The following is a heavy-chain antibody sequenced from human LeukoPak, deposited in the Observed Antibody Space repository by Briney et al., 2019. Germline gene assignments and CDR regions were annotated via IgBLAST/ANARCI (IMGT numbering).Heavy chain of an antibody. V-gene: IGHV3-48*03. CDR3: ARSYGGTYYFDY. CDR1: GFTFSSYE. J-gene: IGHJ4*02. D-gene: IGHD4-23*01. Sequence: GGSLRLSCAAPGFTFSSYEMNWVRQAPGKGLEWVSYISSSGSTIYYADSVKGRFTISRDNAKNSLYLQMNSLRAEDTAVYYCARSYGGTYYFDYWGQGTLVTVSS. CDR2: ISSSGSTI.